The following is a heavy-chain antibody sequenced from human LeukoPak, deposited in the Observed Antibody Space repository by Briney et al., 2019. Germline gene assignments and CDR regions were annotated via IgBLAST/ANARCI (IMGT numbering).Heavy chain of an antibody. CDR3: ARVYPSSGSYHDMGAFDI. Sequence: GGSLRLSCAASGFTVSSNYMSWVRQAPGKGLEWVSMIYSGGSTYYADSVKGRFTISRDNSKNTLDLQMNSLRAEDTAVYYCARVYPSSGSYHDMGAFDIWGQGTVVTVSS. J-gene: IGHJ3*02. CDR2: IYSGGST. D-gene: IGHD1-26*01. CDR1: GFTVSSNY. V-gene: IGHV3-66*01.